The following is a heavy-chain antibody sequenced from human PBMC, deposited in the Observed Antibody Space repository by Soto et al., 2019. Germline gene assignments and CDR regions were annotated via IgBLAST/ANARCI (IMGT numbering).Heavy chain of an antibody. CDR2: ISGSGGST. J-gene: IGHJ6*02. CDR3: AKERGVAIHYYHGMDV. Sequence: EVQLLESGGGLVQPGGSLRLSCAASGFTFSNYAMNWVRQAPGKGLEWVSAISGSGGSTYYADSVKGRFTISRDNSKNTLYLQMNSLRVEDTAVYYCAKERGVAIHYYHGMDVWGQGTTVTVSS. V-gene: IGHV3-23*01. D-gene: IGHD3-3*01. CDR1: GFTFSNYA.